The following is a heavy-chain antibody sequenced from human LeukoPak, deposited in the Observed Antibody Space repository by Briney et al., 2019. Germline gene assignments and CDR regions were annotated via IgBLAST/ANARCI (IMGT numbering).Heavy chain of an antibody. CDR2: IFYSGST. Sequence: MTSETLSLTCTVSGDSISSYYWSWIRQPPGEGLEWIGSIFYSGSTNYTPSLKGRVTLSLDTSKNQFSLQLSSVTAADTAVYYCASLKSRWWFDPWGQGILVTVSS. D-gene: IGHD4-23*01. J-gene: IGHJ5*02. CDR3: ASLKSRWWFDP. CDR1: GDSISSYY. V-gene: IGHV4-59*08.